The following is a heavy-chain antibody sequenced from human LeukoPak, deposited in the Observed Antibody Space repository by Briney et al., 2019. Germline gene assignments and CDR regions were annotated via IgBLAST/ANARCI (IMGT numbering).Heavy chain of an antibody. V-gene: IGHV3-30*03. CDR1: GFTLSSYD. J-gene: IGHJ4*02. CDR3: ASSASGYGGDY. CDR2: ISYDGSNK. Sequence: GRSLRLSCAASGFTLSSYDMHWVRQAPGKGLEWVAVISYDGSNKYYADSVKGRFTISRDNSKNTLYLQMNSLRAEDTAVYYCASSASGYGGDYWGQGTLVTVSS. D-gene: IGHD5-12*01.